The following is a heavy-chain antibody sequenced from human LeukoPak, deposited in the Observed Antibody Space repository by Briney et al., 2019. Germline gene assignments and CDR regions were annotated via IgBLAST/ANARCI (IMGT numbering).Heavy chain of an antibody. V-gene: IGHV3-23*01. CDR3: AKDANYLRSSGYLIPIDF. D-gene: IGHD3-22*01. Sequence: GGSLRLSCAASGFTFSRNAMNWVRQAPGKGLEWVAAISGNGLGTYYADSVKGRLNISRDNSRNTLYLQMNSLRIEDTAFYYCAKDANYLRSSGYLIPIDFWGQGTLVTVSS. J-gene: IGHJ4*02. CDR1: GFTFSRNA. CDR2: ISGNGLGT.